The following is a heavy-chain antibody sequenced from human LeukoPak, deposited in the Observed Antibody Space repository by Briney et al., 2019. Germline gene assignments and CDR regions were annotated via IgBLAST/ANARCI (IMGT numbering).Heavy chain of an antibody. CDR3: ATDKPGAGAFDF. Sequence: ASVKVSCKATGYSFIDYGISWVRQAPGQGLEWMGWFSVFNGKTNYAQKLQDRVTMTTDTSTSTPYLELGNLRSDDTAIYYCATDKPGAGAFDFWGQGTLVTVSS. CDR1: GYSFIDYG. V-gene: IGHV1-18*01. D-gene: IGHD3-10*01. J-gene: IGHJ3*01. CDR2: FSVFNGKT.